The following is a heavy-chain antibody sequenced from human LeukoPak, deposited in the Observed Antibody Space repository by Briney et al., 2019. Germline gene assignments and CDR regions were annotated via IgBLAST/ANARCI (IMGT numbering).Heavy chain of an antibody. V-gene: IGHV4-34*01. D-gene: IGHD6-6*01. J-gene: IGHJ6*03. CDR3: ARASSSLNPYYYYYMDV. CDR2: INHRGSA. CDR1: GGSFSGYY. Sequence: KPSETLSLTCAVYGGSFSGYYWSWIRQPPGKGLEWIGEINHRGSANYNPSLKSRVTISVDTSKNQFSLKLSSVTAADTALYYCARASSSLNPYYYYYMDVWGKGTTVTVSS.